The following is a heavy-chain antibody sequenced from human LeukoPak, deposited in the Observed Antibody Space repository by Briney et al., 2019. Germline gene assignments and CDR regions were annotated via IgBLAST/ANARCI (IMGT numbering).Heavy chain of an antibody. CDR1: GFTFSGDY. CDR2: ISSVGSST. J-gene: IGHJ4*02. Sequence: PGGSLRLSCAASGFTFSGDYMSWIRQAPGKGLEWVSYISSVGSSTAYADSVKGRFTISRDNAKNSLFLQMNSLRAEDTAVYYCARARGAGPGAHFDYWGQGTPVTVSS. CDR3: ARARGAGPGAHFDY. D-gene: IGHD3-10*01. V-gene: IGHV3-11*01.